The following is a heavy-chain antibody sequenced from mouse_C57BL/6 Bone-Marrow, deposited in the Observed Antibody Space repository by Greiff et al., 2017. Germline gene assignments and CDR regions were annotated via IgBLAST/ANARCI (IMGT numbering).Heavy chain of an antibody. CDR1: SYTFTSYW. Sequence: QVQLQQPGAELVKPGASVKLSCKASSYTFTSYWMHWVKQRPGQGLEWIGMIHPNSGSTNYNEKFKSKATLTVDKSSSTAYMQLSSLTSEDSAVYYCAREDYYGNWYFDVWGTGTTVTVSS. CDR3: AREDYYGNWYFDV. V-gene: IGHV1-64*01. CDR2: IHPNSGST. J-gene: IGHJ1*03. D-gene: IGHD1-1*01.